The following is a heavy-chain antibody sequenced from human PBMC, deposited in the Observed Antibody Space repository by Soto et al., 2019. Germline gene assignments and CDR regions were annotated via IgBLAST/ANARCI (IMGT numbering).Heavy chain of an antibody. V-gene: IGHV1-18*01. CDR2: ISAYNGNT. D-gene: IGHD5-18*01. J-gene: IGHJ5*02. Sequence: QVQLVQSGAEVKKPGASVKVSCKASGYTFTSYGISWVRQAPGQGLEWMGWISAYNGNTNYAQKLQGRVTMTTDTSTSTDYMELRSLRSDDTAVYYCAREGGYSYGYQRGWFDPWGQGTLVTVSS. CDR3: AREGGYSYGYQRGWFDP. CDR1: GYTFTSYG.